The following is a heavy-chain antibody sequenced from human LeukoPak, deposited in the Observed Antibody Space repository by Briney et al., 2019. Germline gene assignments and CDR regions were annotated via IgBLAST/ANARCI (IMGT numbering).Heavy chain of an antibody. CDR3: ARDGSGNYYDSSGYRNWFDP. D-gene: IGHD3-22*01. J-gene: IGHJ5*02. CDR1: GFTFSDYY. V-gene: IGHV3-11*05. CDR2: ISSSSSYT. Sequence: GGSLRLSCAASGFTFSDYYMSWNRQAPGKGLEWVSYISSSSSYTNYADSVKGRFTISRDNPKNSLYLQMNSLRAEDTAVYYCARDGSGNYYDSSGYRNWFDPWGQGDVVPVSS.